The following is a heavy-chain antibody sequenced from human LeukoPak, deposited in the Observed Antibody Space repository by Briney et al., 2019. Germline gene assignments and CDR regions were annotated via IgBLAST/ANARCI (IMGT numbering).Heavy chain of an antibody. J-gene: IGHJ4*02. D-gene: IGHD6-19*01. CDR1: GFSISNFW. Sequence: SGGSLRLSCAVSGFSISNFWMTWVRQVPGKGLEWVANIRNDGSEKNYVDSVNGRFTISRDNAKTSLYLQMNSLRVEDTAVYYCVRQAGVSWGQGTLVTVS. CDR2: IRNDGSEK. CDR3: VRQAGVS. V-gene: IGHV3-7*01.